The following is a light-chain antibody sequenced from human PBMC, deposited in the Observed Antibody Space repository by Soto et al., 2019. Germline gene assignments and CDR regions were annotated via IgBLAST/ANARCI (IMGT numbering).Light chain of an antibody. CDR3: QQYNNGPTYT. CDR2: GAS. CDR1: QSISSS. V-gene: IGKV3-15*01. J-gene: IGKJ2*01. Sequence: EIVMTQSPATLSVSPGERATLSCRASQSISSSLAWYQQKPGQAPRLLIYGASTRATGIPARFSGSGSGQEFTLTISSLQSEDFAVYYCQQYNNGPTYTFGQGTKLEIK.